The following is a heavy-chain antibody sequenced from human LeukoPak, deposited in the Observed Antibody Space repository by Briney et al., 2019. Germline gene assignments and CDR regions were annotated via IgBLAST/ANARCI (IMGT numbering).Heavy chain of an antibody. Sequence: GGSLRLSCVASGFTFSTYNMNWVRQAPGKGLEWVSYISISSSTIYYADSVKGRFTISRDNAKNSLFLQMNSLRAEATAVYYCAKKSGNLYYFDYWGRGTLVTVSS. D-gene: IGHD1-14*01. V-gene: IGHV3-48*01. J-gene: IGHJ4*02. CDR2: ISISSSTI. CDR3: AKKSGNLYYFDY. CDR1: GFTFSTYN.